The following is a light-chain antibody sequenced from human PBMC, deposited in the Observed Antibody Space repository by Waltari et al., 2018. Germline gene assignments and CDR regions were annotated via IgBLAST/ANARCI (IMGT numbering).Light chain of an antibody. Sequence: QSALTQPRSVSGSPGQSVTISCTGTSGDVGGYDLVSWYQQHPGKVPKLIIYEVNTRPSGVPDRFSGSKSGNTASLTIAGLQAEDETDYYCCSYAGTYTFVLFGGGTRLTVL. J-gene: IGLJ2*01. CDR3: CSYAGTYTFVL. CDR2: EVN. CDR1: SGDVGGYDL. V-gene: IGLV2-11*01.